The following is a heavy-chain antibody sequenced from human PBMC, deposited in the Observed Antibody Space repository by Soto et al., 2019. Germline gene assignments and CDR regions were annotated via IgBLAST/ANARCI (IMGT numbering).Heavy chain of an antibody. V-gene: IGHV1-24*01. CDR1: GYTLTELS. CDR2: FDPEDGET. Sequence: ASVKVSCKVSGYTLTELSMHWVRQAPGKGLEWMGGFDPEDGETIYAQKFQGRVTMTEDTSTDTAYMELSSLRSGDTAVYYCATATGYSSGWFKFDYWGQGTLVTVSS. CDR3: ATATGYSSGWFKFDY. J-gene: IGHJ4*02. D-gene: IGHD6-19*01.